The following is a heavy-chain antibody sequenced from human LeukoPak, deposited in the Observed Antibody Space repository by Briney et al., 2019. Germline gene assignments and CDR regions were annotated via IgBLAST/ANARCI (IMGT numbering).Heavy chain of an antibody. Sequence: SETLSLTCTVSGGSISSSTYYWGWIRQPPGKGLEWIGSIYYSGSTYYNPSLKSRVTISVATSKNHFSLKLSSVTAAGTAVYYCARLGTATRGNDYWGQGTLVTVSS. CDR2: IYYSGST. CDR3: ARLGTATRGNDY. CDR1: GGSISSSTYY. J-gene: IGHJ4*02. V-gene: IGHV4-39*02. D-gene: IGHD4-11*01.